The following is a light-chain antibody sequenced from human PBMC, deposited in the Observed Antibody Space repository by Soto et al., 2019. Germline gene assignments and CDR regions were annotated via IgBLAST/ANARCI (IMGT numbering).Light chain of an antibody. CDR3: QQRSNWPPIT. V-gene: IGKV3-11*01. CDR2: DAS. J-gene: IGKJ5*01. CDR1: QSISSY. Sequence: EIVVTQSPGTLSLNPGERATLSCRASQSISSYLAWYQQKPGQAPRLLIYDASNRATGIPARFSGSGSGTDFTLTISSLEPEDFAVYYCQQRSNWPPITSGQGTRLEI.